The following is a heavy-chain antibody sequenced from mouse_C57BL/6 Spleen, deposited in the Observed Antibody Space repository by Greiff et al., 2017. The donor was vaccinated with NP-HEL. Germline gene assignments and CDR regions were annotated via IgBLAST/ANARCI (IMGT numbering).Heavy chain of an antibody. CDR2: ISYDGSN. D-gene: IGHD2-3*01. CDR1: GYSITSGYY. V-gene: IGHV3-6*01. Sequence: EVQVVESGPGLVKPSQSLSLTCSVTGYSITSGYYWNWIRQFPGNKLEWMGYISYDGSNNYNPSLKNRISITRDTSKNQFFLKLNSVTTEDTATYYCAREEDDGYLYAIDYWGQGTSVTVSS. J-gene: IGHJ4*01. CDR3: AREEDDGYLYAIDY.